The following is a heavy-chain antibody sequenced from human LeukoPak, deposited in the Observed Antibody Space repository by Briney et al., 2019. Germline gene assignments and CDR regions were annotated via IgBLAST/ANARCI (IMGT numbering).Heavy chain of an antibody. CDR3: ARGITIFGVVITEDFDY. D-gene: IGHD3-3*01. Sequence: ASVTVSCKASGYTFTGYYMHWVRQAPGQGLEWMGWINPNSGGTNYAQKFQGRVTMTRDTSISTAYMELSRLRSDDTAVYYCARGITIFGVVITEDFDYWGQGTLATVSS. J-gene: IGHJ4*02. CDR1: GYTFTGYY. CDR2: INPNSGGT. V-gene: IGHV1-2*02.